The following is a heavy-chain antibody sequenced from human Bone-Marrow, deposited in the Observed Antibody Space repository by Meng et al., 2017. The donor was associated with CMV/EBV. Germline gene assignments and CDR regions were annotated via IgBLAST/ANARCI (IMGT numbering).Heavy chain of an antibody. CDR2: IRYDGSNK. J-gene: IGHJ6*02. CDR1: GFTFSSYG. Sequence: GGSLRLSCAASGFTFSSYGMHWVRQAPGKGLEWVAFIRYDGSNKYYADSVKDRFTISRDNSKNTLYLQMNSLRAEDTAVYYCAKVWAYYDFWSGLDVWGQGTTVTVSS. CDR3: AKVWAYYDFWSGLDV. D-gene: IGHD3-3*01. V-gene: IGHV3-30*02.